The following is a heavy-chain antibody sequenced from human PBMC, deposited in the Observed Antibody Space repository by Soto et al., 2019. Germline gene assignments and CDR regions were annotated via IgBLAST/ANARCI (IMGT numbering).Heavy chain of an antibody. CDR3: ASRSSGWYFDY. CDR2: ISGSGGST. V-gene: IGHV3-23*01. J-gene: IGHJ4*02. D-gene: IGHD6-19*01. Sequence: GGSLRLSCAASGFTFSSYAMSWVRQAPGKGLEWVSTISGSGGSTYYADSVKGRFTISRDNSKNTLYLQMNSLRAEDTAVYYCASRSSGWYFDYWGQGTLVTVSS. CDR1: GFTFSSYA.